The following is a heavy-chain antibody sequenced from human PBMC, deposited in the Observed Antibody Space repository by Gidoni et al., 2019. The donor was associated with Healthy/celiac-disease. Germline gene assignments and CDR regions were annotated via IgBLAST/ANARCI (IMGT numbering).Heavy chain of an antibody. D-gene: IGHD3-3*01. V-gene: IGHV3-15*01. CDR3: TPVGGFLEWLY. Sequence: EVQLVESGGGLVKPGGSLRLSCAASGFTFSNAWRSWVRQAPGKGLEWVSRIKSKTDGGTTDYAAPVKGRFTISRDDSKNTLYLQMNSLKTEDTAVYYCTPVGGFLEWLYWGQGTLVTVSS. J-gene: IGHJ4*02. CDR2: IKSKTDGGTT. CDR1: GFTFSNAW.